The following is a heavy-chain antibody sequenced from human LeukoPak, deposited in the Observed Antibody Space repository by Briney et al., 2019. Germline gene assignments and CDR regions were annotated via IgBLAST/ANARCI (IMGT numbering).Heavy chain of an antibody. CDR2: IYYSGSS. CDR3: ALVVPLSRGWYEKVWYFDL. D-gene: IGHD6-19*01. J-gene: IGHJ2*01. CDR1: GASISSYY. Sequence: ASETLSLTCTVSGASISSYYWSWIRQPPGKGLEWIGYIYYSGSSNYNPSLKSRVTMSIDRSKNQFSLKLTSVTAADTTVYYCALVVPLSRGWYEKVWYFDLWGRGTLLSVSS. V-gene: IGHV4-59*01.